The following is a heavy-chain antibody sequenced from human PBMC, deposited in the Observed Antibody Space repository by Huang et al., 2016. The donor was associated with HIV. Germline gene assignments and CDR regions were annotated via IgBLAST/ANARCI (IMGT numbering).Heavy chain of an antibody. V-gene: IGHV3-21*01. Sequence: EVQLVESGGGLVKPGGSLRLSCAASGFSLDSYNMYWVRQTPGKGLQWCSAISSSSSFIDYADSVKGRFSISRDNAKNSLYLQMNNLRGEDTAVYYCARDRGQQLSPFDSWGQGTLVTVSS. CDR1: GFSLDSYN. CDR3: ARDRGQQLSPFDS. J-gene: IGHJ4*02. D-gene: IGHD6-13*01. CDR2: ISSSSSFI.